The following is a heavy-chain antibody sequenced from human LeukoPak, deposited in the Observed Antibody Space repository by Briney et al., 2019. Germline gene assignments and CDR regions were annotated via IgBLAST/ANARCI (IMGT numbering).Heavy chain of an antibody. J-gene: IGHJ6*03. CDR1: GGSISSYY. D-gene: IGHD3-10*01. Sequence: SETLSLTCTVSGGSISSYYWSWIRQPPGKGLEWIGYIYYSGYTNYNPSLKSRVTISVDTSKNQFSLKLSSVTAADTAVYYCARTTTVRGTYYMDVWGKGTTVTISS. V-gene: IGHV4-59*01. CDR2: IYYSGYT. CDR3: ARTTTVRGTYYMDV.